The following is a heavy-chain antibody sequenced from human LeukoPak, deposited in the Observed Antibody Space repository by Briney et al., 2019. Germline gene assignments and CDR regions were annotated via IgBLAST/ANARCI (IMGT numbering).Heavy chain of an antibody. V-gene: IGHV4-34*01. CDR2: INHSGST. CDR3: ARHRAKRYYYDSSGYAI. D-gene: IGHD3-22*01. Sequence: SSETLSLTCAVYGGSFSGYYWSWIRQPPRKGLEWIGEINHSGSTNYNPSLKSRVTISVDTSKNQFSLKLSSVTAADTAVYYCARHRAKRYYYDSSGYAIWGQGTMVTVSS. J-gene: IGHJ3*02. CDR1: GGSFSGYY.